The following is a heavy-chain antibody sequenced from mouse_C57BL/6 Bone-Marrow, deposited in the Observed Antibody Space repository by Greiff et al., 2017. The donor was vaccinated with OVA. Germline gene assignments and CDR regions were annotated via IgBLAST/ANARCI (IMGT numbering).Heavy chain of an antibody. CDR3: ARSYDGYSWFAY. J-gene: IGHJ3*01. Sequence: QVQLQQPGAELVKPGASVKLSCKASGYTFTSYWMQWVKQRPGQGLEWIVEIDPSDSYTNYNQKFKGKATLTVDTSSSTAYMQLSSPTSEDSAVYYCARSYDGYSWFAYWGQGTLVTVSA. V-gene: IGHV1-50*01. CDR2: IDPSDSYT. D-gene: IGHD2-3*01. CDR1: GYTFTSYW.